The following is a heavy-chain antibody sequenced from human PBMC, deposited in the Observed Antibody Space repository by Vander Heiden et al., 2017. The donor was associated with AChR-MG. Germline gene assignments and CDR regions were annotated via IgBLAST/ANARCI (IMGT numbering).Heavy chain of an antibody. CDR1: GFIFSSYA. J-gene: IGHJ5*02. CDR3: AKESSRILKRGGFDP. D-gene: IGHD2-15*01. Sequence: EVQLLESGGGLVQPGGSLRLSRAASGFIFSSYAMSWVRPAPGKGLEWVSTFSGVGGTTYYAASVKGRFTISRDNSKNTLYLQMNSLRAEDTAVYYCAKESSRILKRGGFDPWGQGTLVTVSS. V-gene: IGHV3-23*01. CDR2: FSGVGGTT.